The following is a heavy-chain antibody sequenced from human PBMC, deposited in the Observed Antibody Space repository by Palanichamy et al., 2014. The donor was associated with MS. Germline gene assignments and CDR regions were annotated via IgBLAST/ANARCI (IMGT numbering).Heavy chain of an antibody. V-gene: IGHV1-18*01. CDR1: GYTFMNYG. CDR2: ISGYNGNT. CDR3: ARSCSSNSCYYPHYYGMDV. Sequence: QGHLVQSGGEVKKPGASVKVSCKASGYTFMNYGVTWVRQAPGQGLEWMGWISGYNGNTDYAQKLQGRVTMTTDTSTSTVYMELRSLRSDDTAVYYCARSCSSNSCYYPHYYGMDVWGQGTTVTVSS. J-gene: IGHJ6*02. D-gene: IGHD2-2*01.